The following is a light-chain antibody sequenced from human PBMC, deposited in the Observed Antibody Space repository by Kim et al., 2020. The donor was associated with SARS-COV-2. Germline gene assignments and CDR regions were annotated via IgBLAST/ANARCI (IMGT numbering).Light chain of an antibody. V-gene: IGLV2-18*02. CDR3: SSFTSSSTWV. CDR2: DVS. Sequence: GQSVTLSGTGTSSDVGTYNRVSWYQQSPGTAPKLMISDVSNRPSGVPDRFSGSKSGDTASLIISGLQAEDEADYYCSSFTSSSTWVFGGGTQLTVL. CDR1: SSDVGTYNR. J-gene: IGLJ3*02.